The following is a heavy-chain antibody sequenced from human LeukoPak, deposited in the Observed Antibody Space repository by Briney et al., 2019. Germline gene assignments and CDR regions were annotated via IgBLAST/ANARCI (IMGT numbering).Heavy chain of an antibody. D-gene: IGHD5/OR15-5a*01. CDR1: GFIFTNDD. J-gene: IGHJ4*02. CDR3: AKVNSCLAHCAAG. V-gene: IGHV3-23*01. Sequence: GGSLRLSCAASGFIFTNDDLNWVRQAPGKGLEWVARMSGDGRRTDYAGSVQGRFTISRDNPRDTLSLQMNSLRVEDTGVYYCAKVNSCLAHCAAGWGQGTLVTVSS. CDR2: MSGDGRRT.